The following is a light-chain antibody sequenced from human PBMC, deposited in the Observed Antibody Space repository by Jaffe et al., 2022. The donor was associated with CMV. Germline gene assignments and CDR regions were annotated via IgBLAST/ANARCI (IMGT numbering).Light chain of an antibody. V-gene: IGLV2-23*02. Sequence: QSALTQPASVSGSPGQSITISCTGTSSDVGSFNIVSWYQQHPGKAPKLMIYEVSKRPSGVSNRFSGSKSGNTASLTISGLQAEDEADYHCCSYAGSNNPWVFGGGTKLTVL. CDR1: SSDVGSFNI. CDR2: EVS. CDR3: CSYAGSNNPWV. J-gene: IGLJ3*02.